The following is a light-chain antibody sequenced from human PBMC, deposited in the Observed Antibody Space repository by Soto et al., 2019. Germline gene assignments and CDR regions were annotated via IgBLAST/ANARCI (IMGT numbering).Light chain of an antibody. V-gene: IGKV1-9*01. CDR3: QQLDSYPIT. Sequence: IQLTQSPSSLSASVGDRVTITCRASQGISSYLAWYQQKAGKAPKLLIYAASTLQSGVPSRFSGSGSGTDFTLTISSLQPEDFATYYCQQLDSYPITFGQGTRLE. CDR2: AAS. J-gene: IGKJ5*01. CDR1: QGISSY.